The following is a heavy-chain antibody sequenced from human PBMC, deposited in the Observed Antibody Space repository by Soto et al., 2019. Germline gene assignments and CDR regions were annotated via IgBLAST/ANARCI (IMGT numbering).Heavy chain of an antibody. CDR1: GFTFSSYS. CDR2: ISSSSSYI. V-gene: IGHV3-21*01. J-gene: IGHJ4*01. CDR3: AIGQVPLGYCSGGSCYTAYY. Sequence: GGSLRLSCAASGFTFSSYSMNWVRQAPGKGLEWVSSISSSSSYIYYADSVKGRFTISRDNAKNSLYLQMNSLRAEDTAVYYCAIGQVPLGYCSGGSCYTAYYWGHGTPFTVSS. D-gene: IGHD2-15*01.